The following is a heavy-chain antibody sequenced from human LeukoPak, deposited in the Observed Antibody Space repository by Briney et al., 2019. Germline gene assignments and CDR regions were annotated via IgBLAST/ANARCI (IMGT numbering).Heavy chain of an antibody. CDR3: ARGEDCSSTSCPDAFDI. CDR2: INHSGST. Sequence: SETLSLTCAVYGESFSGYYWSWIRQPPGKGLEWIGEINHSGSTNYNPSLKSRVTISVDTSKNQFSLKLSSVTAADTAVYYCARGEDCSSTSCPDAFDIWGQGTMVTVSS. V-gene: IGHV4-34*01. CDR1: GESFSGYY. D-gene: IGHD2-2*01. J-gene: IGHJ3*02.